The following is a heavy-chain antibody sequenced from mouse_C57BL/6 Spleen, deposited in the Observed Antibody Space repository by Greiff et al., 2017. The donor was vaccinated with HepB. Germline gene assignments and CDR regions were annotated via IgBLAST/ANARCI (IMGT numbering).Heavy chain of an antibody. V-gene: IGHV1-80*01. Sequence: VQLVESGAELVKPGASVKISCKASGYAFSSYWMNWVKQRPGKGLEWIGQIYPGDGDTNYNGKFKGKATLTADKSSSTAYMQLSSLTSEDSAVYFCARGGYYVGTYYAMDYWGQGTSVTVSS. CDR1: GYAFSSYW. CDR2: IYPGDGDT. CDR3: ARGGYYVGTYYAMDY. D-gene: IGHD2-3*01. J-gene: IGHJ4*01.